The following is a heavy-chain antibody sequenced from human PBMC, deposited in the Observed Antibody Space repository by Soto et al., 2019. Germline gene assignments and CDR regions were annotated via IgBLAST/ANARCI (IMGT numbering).Heavy chain of an antibody. V-gene: IGHV4-34*01. J-gene: IGHJ5*02. Sequence: SETLSLTCAVYGGSFSGYYWSWIRQPPGKGLEWIGEINHSGSTNYNPSLKSRVTISVDTSKNQFSLKLSSVTAADTAVYYCAGSSWAGSWFDPWGQGTLVTVSS. CDR3: AGSSWAGSWFDP. CDR2: INHSGST. CDR1: GGSFSGYY. D-gene: IGHD6-13*01.